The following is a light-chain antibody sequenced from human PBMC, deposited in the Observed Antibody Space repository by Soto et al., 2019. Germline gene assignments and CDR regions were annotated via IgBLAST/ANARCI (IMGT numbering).Light chain of an antibody. CDR1: EAINGW. CDR2: AAS. J-gene: IGKJ4*01. Sequence: DVQMTQSPSSLSASVGDRVTITCRASEAINGWLAWYQQKPGTAPKSLIYAASILQTGVPSRFSGSGSGTDFTLTISSLQPEDSATYYCQQYNIYPLTFGGGTKVEIK. CDR3: QQYNIYPLT. V-gene: IGKV1D-16*01.